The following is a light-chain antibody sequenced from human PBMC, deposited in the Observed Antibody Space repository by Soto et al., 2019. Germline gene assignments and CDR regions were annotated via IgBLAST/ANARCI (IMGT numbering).Light chain of an antibody. CDR1: QSVLYSSNNKNY. Sequence: DIVMTQSPDSLAVSLGERATINCKSSQSVLYSSNNKNYLAWYQQKPGQPPKLLIYWASTRESGVPDRFSGSGSGTDLTLTISSLQAEDVAVYYCQQYYSTWYTFGQGTKLEIK. J-gene: IGKJ2*01. CDR3: QQYYSTWYT. CDR2: WAS. V-gene: IGKV4-1*01.